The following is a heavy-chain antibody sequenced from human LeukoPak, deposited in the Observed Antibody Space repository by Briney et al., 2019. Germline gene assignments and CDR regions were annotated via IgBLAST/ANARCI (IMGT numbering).Heavy chain of an antibody. Sequence: PGGSLRLSCAASGFTFSSYGMHWVRQAPGKGLEWVAVIWYDGSNRYYADSVKGRFTISRDNSKNTLYLQMNSLRAEDTAVYYCAKEMRSGSYYFDYWGQGTLVTVSS. CDR3: AKEMRSGSYYFDY. CDR2: IWYDGSNR. D-gene: IGHD1-26*01. V-gene: IGHV3-30*02. CDR1: GFTFSSYG. J-gene: IGHJ4*02.